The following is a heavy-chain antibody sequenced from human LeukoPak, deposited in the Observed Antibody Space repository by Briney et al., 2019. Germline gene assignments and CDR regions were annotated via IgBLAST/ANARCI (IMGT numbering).Heavy chain of an antibody. CDR2: INTRSSTI. Sequence: PGGSLRLSCAASGFTFSSYSMTWVRQAPGKGLEWLSYINTRSSTINYADSVKGRFTIPRDNAKNSLYLQMNSLRAEDTAVYYCARIGSGWYWDYWGQGTLVTVSS. CDR1: GFTFSSYS. J-gene: IGHJ4*02. V-gene: IGHV3-48*04. D-gene: IGHD6-19*01. CDR3: ARIGSGWYWDY.